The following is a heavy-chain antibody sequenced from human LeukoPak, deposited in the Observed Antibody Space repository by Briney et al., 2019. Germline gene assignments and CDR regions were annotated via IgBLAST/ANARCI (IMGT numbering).Heavy chain of an antibody. D-gene: IGHD6-19*01. CDR3: ARDGPYSGWPIDY. V-gene: IGHV1-2*06. CDR2: INPNSGGT. J-gene: IGHJ4*02. CDR1: GYTFTGYY. Sequence: ASVKVSCKASGYTFTGYYMHWVRQAPGQGLEWMGRINPNSGGTNYAQKFQGRVTMTRDTSISTAYMELSRLRSDDTAVYYCARDGPYSGWPIDYWGQGTLVTVSS.